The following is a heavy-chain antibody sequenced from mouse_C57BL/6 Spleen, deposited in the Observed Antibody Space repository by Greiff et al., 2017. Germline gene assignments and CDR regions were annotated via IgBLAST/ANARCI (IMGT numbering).Heavy chain of an antibody. CDR3: TRGGFITTVVASYYFDY. D-gene: IGHD1-1*01. V-gene: IGHV1-81*01. CDR1: GYTFTSYG. J-gene: IGHJ2*01. Sequence: VQLQQSGAELARPGASVTLSCKASGYTFTSYGLSWVKQRTGQGLEWIGEIYPRSGNTYYNEKFKGKATLTADKSSSTAYMELRRLTSEDSAVYFCTRGGFITTVVASYYFDYWGQGTTLTVSS. CDR2: IYPRSGNT.